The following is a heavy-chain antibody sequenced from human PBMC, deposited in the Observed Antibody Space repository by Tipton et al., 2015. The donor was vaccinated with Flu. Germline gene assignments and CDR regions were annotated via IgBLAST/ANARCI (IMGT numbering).Heavy chain of an antibody. Sequence: AASGFTFSRYWMTWVRQAPGKGLEWVANINEDGSEKYYLDSVKGRFTVSRDNAKSSLFLQMDSLRAEDTAVYYCASEVVVVWGQGTLVTVSS. J-gene: IGHJ4*02. D-gene: IGHD2-21*01. CDR1: GFTFSRYW. V-gene: IGHV3-7*01. CDR3: ASEVVVV. CDR2: INEDGSEK.